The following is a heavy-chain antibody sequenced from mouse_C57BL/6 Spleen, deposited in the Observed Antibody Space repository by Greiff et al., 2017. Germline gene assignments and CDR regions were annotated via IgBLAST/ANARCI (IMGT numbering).Heavy chain of an antibody. CDR1: GYTFTSYW. CDR3: ARWGTFYYFDY. J-gene: IGHJ2*01. V-gene: IGHV1-50*01. Sequence: QVQLQQPGAELVKPGASVKLSCKASGYTFTSYWMQWVKQRPGQGLEWIGEIDPSDSYTNYNQKFKGKATLTVDTSSSTAYMQLSSLTSEDSAVYYCARWGTFYYFDYWGQGTTLTVSS. CDR2: IDPSDSYT.